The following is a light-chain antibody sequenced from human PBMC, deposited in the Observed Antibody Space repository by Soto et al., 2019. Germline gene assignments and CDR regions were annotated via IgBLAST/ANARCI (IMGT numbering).Light chain of an antibody. Sequence: QSVLTQPPSASGSPGQSVTISCSGTSSDVGGYDYVSWYQQHPDKAPKLMICEVNKRPSGVPDRFSGSKSGNTASLTVSGLQAEDEADYYCSSYAGSNNLVFGGGTKLTVL. CDR3: SSYAGSNNLV. V-gene: IGLV2-8*01. J-gene: IGLJ2*01. CDR1: SSDVGGYDY. CDR2: EVN.